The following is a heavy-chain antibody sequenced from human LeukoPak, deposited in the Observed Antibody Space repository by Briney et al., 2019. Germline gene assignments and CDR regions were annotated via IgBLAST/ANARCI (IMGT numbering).Heavy chain of an antibody. D-gene: IGHD4-17*01. CDR1: GGSISRDY. CDR2: WST. CDR3: ERHVAYAPFDI. J-gene: IGHJ4*02. V-gene: IGHV4-39*01. Sequence: SETLSLTCTVSGGSISRDYWGWIRQPPGKGLEWLGSWSTSYESSRESRATISVDASKNQFSLRLSSLTAADTAVYYCERHVAYAPFDIWGQGTLVTVSS.